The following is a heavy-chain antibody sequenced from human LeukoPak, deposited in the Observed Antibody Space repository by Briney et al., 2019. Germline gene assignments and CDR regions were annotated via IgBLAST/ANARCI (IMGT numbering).Heavy chain of an antibody. J-gene: IGHJ2*01. CDR1: RFTFSSYG. D-gene: IGHD6-25*01. CDR3: ARDGLAAATLHWCFDL. Sequence: GGSLRLSCAASRFTFSSYGMHWVRQAPGKGLEWVAFIRYDGRNKYYADSVKGRFTISRDNSQNTLYLQMNSLRNEDTAVYYCARDGLAAATLHWCFDLWGRGTLVTVSS. CDR2: IRYDGRNK. V-gene: IGHV3-30*02.